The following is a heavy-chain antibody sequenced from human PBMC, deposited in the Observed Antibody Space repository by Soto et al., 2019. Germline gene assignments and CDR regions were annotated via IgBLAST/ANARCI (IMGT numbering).Heavy chain of an antibody. Sequence: GGSLRLGCGASGFTFSGDWMEWVHQAPGEGRGWVSQISNDGTTTEYADFVKGRFTVSRDNAKNTVHLQMNSLRAEDTAVYYCARDRGRRFDIWGQGTVDTVSS. CDR3: ARDRGRRFDI. J-gene: IGHJ3*02. CDR2: ISNDGTTT. CDR1: GFTFSGDW. V-gene: IGHV3-74*03.